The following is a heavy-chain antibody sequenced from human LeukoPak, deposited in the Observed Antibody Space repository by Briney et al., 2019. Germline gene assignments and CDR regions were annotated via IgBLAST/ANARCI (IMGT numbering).Heavy chain of an antibody. J-gene: IGHJ3*02. CDR3: ARGVPRYYESSGYEDDAFDI. D-gene: IGHD3-22*01. CDR1: GFTFSSYS. CDR2: ITSSSSTI. Sequence: GGSLRLSCAASGFTFSSYSMNWVRQAPGKGLEWVSYITSSSSTIYYADSVKGRFTISRDNAKNLVYLQMNSLRDEDTAVYYCARGVPRYYESSGYEDDAFDIWGQGTMVTVSS. V-gene: IGHV3-48*02.